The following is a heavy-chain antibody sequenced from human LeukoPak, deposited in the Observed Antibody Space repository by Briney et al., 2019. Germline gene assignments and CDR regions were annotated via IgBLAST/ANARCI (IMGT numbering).Heavy chain of an antibody. V-gene: IGHV3-23*01. D-gene: IGHD3-10*01. CDR1: GFTFSSYA. CDR3: AKDGYGSKSYIDLDY. J-gene: IGHJ4*02. Sequence: GGSLRLSCAASGFTFSSYAMSWVRQAPGKGLEWVSTISGSGGSTYYAHSVKGRFTISRDNSENTVYLQMSSLRPEDTAVYYCAKDGYGSKSYIDLDYWGQGTLVTVSS. CDR2: ISGSGGST.